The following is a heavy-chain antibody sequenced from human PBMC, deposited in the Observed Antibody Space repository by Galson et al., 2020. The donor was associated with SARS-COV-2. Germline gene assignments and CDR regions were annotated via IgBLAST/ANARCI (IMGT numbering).Heavy chain of an antibody. V-gene: IGHV3-66*02. J-gene: IGHJ6*03. CDR3: GRVLSTTVTSFPYYYYYMDV. Sequence: GESLKISCAASGFTVRSNYMSWVRQAPGKGLEWVSFIYSGGSTYYADSVKGRFTISRDNSKNTLYLQMNSLRAEDTAVYYCGRVLSTTVTSFPYYYYYMDVWGKGTTVTVSS. CDR2: IYSGGST. D-gene: IGHD4-17*01. CDR1: GFTVRSNY.